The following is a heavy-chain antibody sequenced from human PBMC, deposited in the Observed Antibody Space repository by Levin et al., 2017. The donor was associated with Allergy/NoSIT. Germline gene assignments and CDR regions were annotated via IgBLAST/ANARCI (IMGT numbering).Heavy chain of an antibody. J-gene: IGHJ5*02. CDR2: ISYDGSNK. CDR1: GFTFSSYG. CDR3: AKGGSGYSSSWFPNWFDP. Sequence: GESLKISCAASGFTFSSYGMHWVRQAPGKGLEWVAVISYDGSNKYYADSVKGRFTISRDNSKNTLYLQMNSLRAEDTAVYYCAKGGSGYSSSWFPNWFDPWGQGTLVTVSS. V-gene: IGHV3-30*18. D-gene: IGHD6-13*01.